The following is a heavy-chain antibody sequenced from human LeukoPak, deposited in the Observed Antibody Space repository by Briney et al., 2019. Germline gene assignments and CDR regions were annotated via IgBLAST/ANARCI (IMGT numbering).Heavy chain of an antibody. CDR2: IRSKANSYAT. CDR3: TRRXGYSXYDYED. CDR1: GFTFSGSA. J-gene: IGHJ4*02. D-gene: IGHD5-12*01. Sequence: GGSLRLSCAASGFTFSGSAMHWVRQASGKGLEWVGRIRSKANSYATAYAASVKGRFTISRNDSKNTAYLQMNSLKTEDTAVYYCTRRXGYSXYDYEDWGQGTLVTVSS. V-gene: IGHV3-73*01.